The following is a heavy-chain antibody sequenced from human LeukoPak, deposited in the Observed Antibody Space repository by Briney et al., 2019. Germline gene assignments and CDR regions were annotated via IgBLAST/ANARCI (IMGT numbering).Heavy chain of an antibody. J-gene: IGHJ4*02. CDR3: GTVFHY. CDR1: GFTFSNYG. V-gene: IGHV3-74*01. D-gene: IGHD3-16*01. CDR2: INHGTGT. Sequence: PGRSLRLSCAASGFTFSNYGLHWVRQAPGKGLVWVSRINHGTGTSYADSVKGRFTISRDDAKNTLYLQMNSLSVEDTGVYYCGTVFHYWSQGILVTVSS.